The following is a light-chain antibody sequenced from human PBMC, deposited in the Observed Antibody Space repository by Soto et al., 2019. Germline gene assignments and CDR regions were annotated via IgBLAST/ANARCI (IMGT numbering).Light chain of an antibody. V-gene: IGLV3-25*02. CDR3: QSADSSGSYFWV. CDR1: ALPKQY. CDR2: KDS. Sequence: YELTQPPSVSVSPGQTARITCSGDALPKQYAYWYQQKPGQAPVLVIYKDSERPSGIPERFSGSSSGTTVTLTISGVQAEDEADYYCQSADSSGSYFWVFGGGTKLTVL. J-gene: IGLJ3*02.